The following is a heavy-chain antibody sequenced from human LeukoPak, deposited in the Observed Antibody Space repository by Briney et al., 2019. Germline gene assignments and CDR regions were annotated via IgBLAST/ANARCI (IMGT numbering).Heavy chain of an antibody. Sequence: ASVKVSCKASGGTFSSHAISWVRQAPGQGLEWMGWISTGNGNTNYGQKFQGRVTMTTDTSTGTAYMELRSLRSDDTAMYYCARANNWNYALGYWGQGTLVTVSS. D-gene: IGHD1-7*01. J-gene: IGHJ4*02. CDR1: GGTFSSHA. CDR3: ARANNWNYALGY. CDR2: ISTGNGNT. V-gene: IGHV1-18*01.